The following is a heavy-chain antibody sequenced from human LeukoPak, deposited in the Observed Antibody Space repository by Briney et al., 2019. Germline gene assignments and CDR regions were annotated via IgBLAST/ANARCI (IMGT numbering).Heavy chain of an antibody. CDR2: ISGSGGST. Sequence: GGSLRLSCAASGFTFSSYAMSWVRQAPGKGLEWVSAISGSGGSTYYADSVKGRFTISRDNSKNTLYLQMNSLRAEDTAVYYCAKRGPAILTGSPYYFDYWGQGTLVTVSS. CDR3: AKRGPAILTGSPYYFDY. CDR1: GFTFSSYA. D-gene: IGHD3-9*01. V-gene: IGHV3-23*01. J-gene: IGHJ4*02.